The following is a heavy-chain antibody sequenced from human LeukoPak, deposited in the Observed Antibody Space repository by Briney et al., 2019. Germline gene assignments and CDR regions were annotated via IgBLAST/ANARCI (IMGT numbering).Heavy chain of an antibody. D-gene: IGHD7-27*01. CDR3: ARDRSPNWAYWYFDL. Sequence: TGGSLRLSCAASGFSFSNYWMSWVRQAPGKRLEWVANIKEDGSEKYYVDSVKGRFTISRDNAKNSLYLQMNSLRVEDTAVYYCARDRSPNWAYWYFDLWGRGNLVTVSS. J-gene: IGHJ2*01. CDR1: GFSFSNYW. CDR2: IKEDGSEK. V-gene: IGHV3-7*04.